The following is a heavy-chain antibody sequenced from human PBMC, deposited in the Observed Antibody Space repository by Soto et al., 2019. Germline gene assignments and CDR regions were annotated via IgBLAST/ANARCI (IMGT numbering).Heavy chain of an antibody. D-gene: IGHD6-19*01. J-gene: IGHJ4*02. CDR2: IKSDGSTT. Sequence: EVQLVESGGGLVQPGGSLRLSCAASGLTFSSSWMHWVRQAPGKGLEWVSRIKSDGSTTNYADSVKGRFTISRDNAKNTLYLQMNSLRAEATAVYYCARGPTGWYGYDYWGQGTLVTVSS. CDR3: ARGPTGWYGYDY. CDR1: GLTFSSSW. V-gene: IGHV3-74*01.